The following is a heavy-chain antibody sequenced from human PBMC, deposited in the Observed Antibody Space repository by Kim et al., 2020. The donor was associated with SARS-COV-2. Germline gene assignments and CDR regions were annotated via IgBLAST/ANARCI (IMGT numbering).Heavy chain of an antibody. V-gene: IGHV4-34*01. Sequence: TLSLTCAVYGGSFSGYYWSWIRQPPGKGLEWIGEINHSGSTNYNPSLKSRVTISVDTSKNQFSLKLSSVTAADTAVYYCARSKRWLQFLDYWGQGTLVTVSS. CDR2: INHSGST. CDR1: GGSFSGYY. J-gene: IGHJ4*02. CDR3: ARSKRWLQFLDY. D-gene: IGHD5-12*01.